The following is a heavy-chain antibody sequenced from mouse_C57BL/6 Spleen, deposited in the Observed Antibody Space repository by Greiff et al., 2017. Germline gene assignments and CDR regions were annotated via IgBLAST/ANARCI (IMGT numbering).Heavy chain of an antibody. D-gene: IGHD2-4*01. CDR2: IRNKANGYTT. V-gene: IGHV7-3*01. J-gene: IGHJ4*01. CDR3: ARYRVYYDYDGAMDY. CDR1: GFTFPDYY. Sequence: EVQGVESGGGLVQPGGSLSLSCAASGFTFPDYYMSWVRQPPGKALEWLGFIRNKANGYTTEYNATVKGRFTISRDNSQSILYLQMNALRAEDSATYYCARYRVYYDYDGAMDYWGQGTSVTVSS.